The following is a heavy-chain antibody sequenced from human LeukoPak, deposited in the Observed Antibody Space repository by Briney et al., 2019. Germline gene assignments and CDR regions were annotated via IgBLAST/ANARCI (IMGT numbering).Heavy chain of an antibody. Sequence: SVKVSCKASGFTFTSSAMQWVRQARGQRLEWIGWIVVGSGNTNYAQKFQERVTITRDMSTSTAYMELSSLRSEDTAVYYCAAPFGAYSSSWYGRYYFDYWGQGTLVTVSS. CDR2: IVVGSGNT. CDR1: GFTFTSSA. D-gene: IGHD6-13*01. CDR3: AAPFGAYSSSWYGRYYFDY. V-gene: IGHV1-58*02. J-gene: IGHJ4*02.